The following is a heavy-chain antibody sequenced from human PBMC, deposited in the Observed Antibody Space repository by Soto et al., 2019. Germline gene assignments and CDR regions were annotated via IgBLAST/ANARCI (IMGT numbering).Heavy chain of an antibody. CDR3: ARNYYDSSDRDYLDY. CDR2: INPITGGT. J-gene: IGHJ4*02. V-gene: IGHV1-2*02. CDR1: GYTFTSYY. D-gene: IGHD3-22*01. Sequence: ASVKVSCKASGYTFTSYYIHWVRQAPGQGLEWMGWINPITGGTNYAPKFQGRVTMTRDTSITTAYMELSRLRSDDTAVYYCARNYYDSSDRDYLDYWGQGTPVTVSS.